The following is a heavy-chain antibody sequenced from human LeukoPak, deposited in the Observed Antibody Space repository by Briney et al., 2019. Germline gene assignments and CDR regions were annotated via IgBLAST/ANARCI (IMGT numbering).Heavy chain of an antibody. J-gene: IGHJ4*02. D-gene: IGHD1-14*01. CDR1: GFTFSNYW. Sequence: QPGGSLRLSCAASGFTFSNYWMHWVRQAPGKGLVWVSHINSDGSRTNYAASVKGRFTISRDNAKNTLYLQMNSLRAEDTAVYYCAGQPDYWGQGTLVTVSS. V-gene: IGHV3-74*01. CDR3: AGQPDY. CDR2: INSDGSRT.